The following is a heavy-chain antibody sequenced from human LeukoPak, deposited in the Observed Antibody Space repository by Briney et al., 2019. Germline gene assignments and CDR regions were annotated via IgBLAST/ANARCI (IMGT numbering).Heavy chain of an antibody. J-gene: IGHJ5*02. D-gene: IGHD1-7*01. CDR1: GGSISSSSYY. CDR3: ARQLELVRWFDP. CDR2: IYYSGST. Sequence: SETLSLTCTVSGGSISSSSYYWGWIRQPPGKGLEWIGSIYYSGSTYYNPSLKSRVTISVDTSKNQFSLKLSSVTAADTAVYYCARQLELVRWFDPWGQGTLVTVSS. V-gene: IGHV4-39*07.